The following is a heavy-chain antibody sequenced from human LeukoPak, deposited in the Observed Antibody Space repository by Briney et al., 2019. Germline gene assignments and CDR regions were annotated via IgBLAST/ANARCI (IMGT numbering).Heavy chain of an antibody. Sequence: GGSLRLSCAASGFTFSSHGMNWVRQAPGKGLEWVSGISGSGGRTYYADSVKGRFTISRDNSNHMLYLQMNSLIAEDAAIYYCAKDDDWLRFEHWGRGTPVSVSS. V-gene: IGHV3-23*01. CDR1: GFTFSSHG. D-gene: IGHD5-12*01. CDR2: ISGSGGRT. CDR3: AKDDDWLRFEH. J-gene: IGHJ4*02.